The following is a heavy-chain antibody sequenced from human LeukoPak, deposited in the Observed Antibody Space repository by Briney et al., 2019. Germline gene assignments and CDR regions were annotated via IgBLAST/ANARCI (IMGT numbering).Heavy chain of an antibody. CDR3: ARDPTSRGKQWLVSWFDP. CDR2: ISAYNGNT. J-gene: IGHJ5*02. Sequence: GASVKISCKASGYTFTSYGISWVRQAPGQGLEWMGWISAYNGNTNYAQKLQGRVTMTTDTSTSTAYMELRSLRSDDTAVYYCARDPTSRGKQWLVSWFDPWGQGTLVTVSS. V-gene: IGHV1-18*01. D-gene: IGHD6-19*01. CDR1: GYTFTSYG.